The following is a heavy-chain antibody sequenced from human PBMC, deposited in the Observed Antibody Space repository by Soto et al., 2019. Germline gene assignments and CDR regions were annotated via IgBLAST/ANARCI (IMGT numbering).Heavy chain of an antibody. CDR2: INHSGST. Sequence: QVQLQQWGAGLLKPSETQSLTCAVYGGSFSGYYWSWIRQPPGKGLEWIGEINHSGSTNYNPSLKSRVTISVDTSKNQFSLKLSSVTAADTAVYYCARGVRYYYGMDVWGQGTTVTVSS. V-gene: IGHV4-34*01. CDR3: ARGVRYYYGMDV. CDR1: GGSFSGYY. J-gene: IGHJ6*02.